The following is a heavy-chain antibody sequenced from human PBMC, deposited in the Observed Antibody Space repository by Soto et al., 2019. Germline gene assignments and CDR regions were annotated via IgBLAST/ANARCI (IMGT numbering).Heavy chain of an antibody. CDR3: ASVSVGSWPFNLDY. J-gene: IGHJ4*02. CDR1: GFTVSSNY. D-gene: IGHD6-13*01. V-gene: IGHV3-53*01. CDR2: IYSGGST. Sequence: GGSLRLSCAASGFTVSSNYMSWVRQAPGKGLEWVSVIYSGGSTYYADSVKGRFTISRDNSKNTLYLQMNSLRAEDTAVYYCASVSVGSWPFNLDYWGQGTLVTVSS.